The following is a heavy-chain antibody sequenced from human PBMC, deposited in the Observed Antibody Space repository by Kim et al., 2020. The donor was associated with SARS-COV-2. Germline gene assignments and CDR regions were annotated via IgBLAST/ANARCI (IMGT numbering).Heavy chain of an antibody. CDR1: GYSFTSYW. V-gene: IGHV5-51*01. D-gene: IGHD2-2*01. Sequence: GESLKISCKGSGYSFTSYWIGWVRQMPGKGLEWMGIIYPGDSDTRYSPSFQGQVTISADKSISTAYLQWSSLKASDTAMYYCARAIVVVPAARFYRSPRVTYYMDVWGKGTKVTVSS. J-gene: IGHJ6*03. CDR2: IYPGDSDT. CDR3: ARAIVVVPAARFYRSPRVTYYMDV.